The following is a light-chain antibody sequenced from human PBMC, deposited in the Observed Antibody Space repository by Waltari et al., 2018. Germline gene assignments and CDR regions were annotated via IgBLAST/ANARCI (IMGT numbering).Light chain of an antibody. Sequence: EIVLTQSPGTLSLSPGERATLSCRASQGVGKYLAWYQQRPGQAPRLLLYHTSIRATGSPDSFSGSGYGTVFSLTISRLETEHFAVYYCQKYDFLPATFGQGTMVEIK. J-gene: IGKJ1*01. CDR1: QGVGKY. CDR3: QKYDFLPAT. CDR2: HTS. V-gene: IGKV3-20*01.